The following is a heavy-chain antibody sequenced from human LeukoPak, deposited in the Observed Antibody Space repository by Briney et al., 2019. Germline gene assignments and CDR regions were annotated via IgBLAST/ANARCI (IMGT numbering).Heavy chain of an antibody. V-gene: IGHV4-34*01. Sequence: PSETLSLTCAVYGGSFSGYYWSWIRQPPGKGLEWIGEINHSGSTNYNPSLKSRVTISVDTSKNQFSLKLSSVTAADTAVYYCARGRSDYGRYYYYGMDVWGQGTTVTVSS. CDR1: GGSFSGYY. CDR3: ARGRSDYGRYYYYGMDV. CDR2: INHSGST. D-gene: IGHD4-17*01. J-gene: IGHJ6*02.